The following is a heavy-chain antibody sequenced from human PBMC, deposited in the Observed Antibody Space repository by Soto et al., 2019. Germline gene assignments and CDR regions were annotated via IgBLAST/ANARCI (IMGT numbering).Heavy chain of an antibody. Sequence: GESLKISCKGSGYSFTSYWIAWVRQVPGKGLEWMGLIYPGDSDTRHGPSFQGQVTFSADKSTSTAYLQWSSLRASDTAMYYCARQGHSDSVGYYPFDYWGQGTLVTVSS. D-gene: IGHD3-22*01. CDR2: IYPGDSDT. V-gene: IGHV5-51*01. CDR3: ARQGHSDSVGYYPFDY. CDR1: GYSFTSYW. J-gene: IGHJ4*02.